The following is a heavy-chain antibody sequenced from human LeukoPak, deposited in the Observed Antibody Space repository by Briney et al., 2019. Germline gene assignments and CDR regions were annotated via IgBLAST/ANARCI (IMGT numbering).Heavy chain of an antibody. V-gene: IGHV4-59*08. D-gene: IGHD6-6*01. CDR3: GKREQLGGEQEACDI. CDR1: GGSISSYY. Sequence: SETLSLTCTVAGGSISSYYWSWIRQPPGKGLEWNGYIYYSGTTNYNPSLKSRVPISVATSTNQFSRKLGAVTAAAPAGYYWGKREQLGGEQEACDIWGQGTMVTVSS. CDR2: IYYSGTT. J-gene: IGHJ3*02.